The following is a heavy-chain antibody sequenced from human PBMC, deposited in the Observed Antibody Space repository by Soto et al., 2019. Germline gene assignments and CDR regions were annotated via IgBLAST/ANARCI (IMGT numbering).Heavy chain of an antibody. CDR2: IYYSGST. CDR3: ARVLGFSYYFDY. Sequence: SETLSLTCTVSGGSISSGDYYWSWIRQPPGKGLEWIGYIYYSGSTYYNPSLKSRVTISVDTSENQFSLKLSSVTAADTAVYYCARVLGFSYYFDYWGQGTLVTVSS. V-gene: IGHV4-30-4*01. J-gene: IGHJ4*02. CDR1: GGSISSGDYY. D-gene: IGHD2-21*01.